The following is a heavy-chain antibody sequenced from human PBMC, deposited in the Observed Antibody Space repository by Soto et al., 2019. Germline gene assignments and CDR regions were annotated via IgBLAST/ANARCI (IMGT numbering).Heavy chain of an antibody. CDR3: ARARAITYYYDSSGQAIFDY. D-gene: IGHD3-22*01. V-gene: IGHV1-2*04. CDR2: INPNSGGT. Sequence: ASVKVSCKASGYTFTGYYRHWVRQYPGQGLEWMGWINPNSGGTNYAQKFQGWVTMTRDTSISTAYMELSRLRSDDTAVYYCARARAITYYYDSSGQAIFDYWGQGTLVTVSS. J-gene: IGHJ4*02. CDR1: GYTFTGYY.